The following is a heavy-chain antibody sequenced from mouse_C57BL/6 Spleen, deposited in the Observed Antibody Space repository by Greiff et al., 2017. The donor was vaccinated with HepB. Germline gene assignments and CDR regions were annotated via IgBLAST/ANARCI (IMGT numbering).Heavy chain of an antibody. CDR1: GFTFSDYY. V-gene: IGHV5-16*01. D-gene: IGHD2-3*01. J-gene: IGHJ4*01. CDR2: INYDGSST. CDR3: ARDDGSMDY. Sequence: EVKLVESEGGLVQPGSSMKLSCTASGFTFSDYYMAWVRQVPEKGLEWVANINYDGSSTYYLDSLKSRFIISRDNAKNILYLQMSSLKSEDTATYYCARDDGSMDYWGQGTSVTVSS.